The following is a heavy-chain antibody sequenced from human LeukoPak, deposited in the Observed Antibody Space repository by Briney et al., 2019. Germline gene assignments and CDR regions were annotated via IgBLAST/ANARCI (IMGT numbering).Heavy chain of an antibody. CDR2: IYYSGST. CDR3: ARDPTGENWFDP. CDR1: GGSISSYY. D-gene: IGHD3-16*01. Sequence: PSETLSLTCTVSGGSISSYYWSWIRQHPGKGLEWIGYIYYSGSTYYNPSLKSRVTISVDTSKNQFSLKLSSVTAADTAVYYCARDPTGENWFDPWGQGTLVTVSS. J-gene: IGHJ5*02. V-gene: IGHV4-59*06.